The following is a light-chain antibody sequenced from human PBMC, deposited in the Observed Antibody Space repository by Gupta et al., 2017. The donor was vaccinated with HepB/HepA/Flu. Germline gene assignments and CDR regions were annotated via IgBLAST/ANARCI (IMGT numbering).Light chain of an antibody. CDR3: QQRSNSQT. V-gene: IGKV3-11*01. Sequence: EIVLTQSPATLSLSPGERATLSCRASQSVSSYLAWYQQKPGQAPRLLIYDASNRATGIPARFSGSGYVTDFTLTSSRRETEDFAVYYAQQRSNSQTFGQGTQVEIK. J-gene: IGKJ1*01. CDR1: QSVSSY. CDR2: DAS.